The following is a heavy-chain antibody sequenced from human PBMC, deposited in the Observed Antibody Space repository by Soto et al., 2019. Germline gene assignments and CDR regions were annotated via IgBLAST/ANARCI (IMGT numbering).Heavy chain of an antibody. V-gene: IGHV1-69*13. CDR1: GGTFSSYA. D-gene: IGHD3-10*01. J-gene: IGHJ3*02. CDR3: ARKIDYGSGSYDAFDI. Sequence: SVKVSWKASGGTFSSYAISWVRQAPGQGLEWMGGIIPIFGTANYAQKFQGRVTITADESTSTAYMGLSSLRSEDTAVYYCARKIDYGSGSYDAFDIWGQGTMVTVSS. CDR2: IIPIFGTA.